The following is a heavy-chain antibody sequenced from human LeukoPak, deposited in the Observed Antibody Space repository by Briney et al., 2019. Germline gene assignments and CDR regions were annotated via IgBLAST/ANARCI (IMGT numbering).Heavy chain of an antibody. CDR3: ARGSVRGEFDP. Sequence: PPETLSLTCTLSGGSISTYYWSWVRQPPGKGLEWIGYIYYTGSTDYNPSLKSRVTISVATSKNQFSLKLSSVTAADTAVYSCARGSVRGEFDPWGQGTLVTVSS. CDR2: IYYTGST. D-gene: IGHD3-10*01. J-gene: IGHJ5*02. V-gene: IGHV4-59*01. CDR1: GGSISTYY.